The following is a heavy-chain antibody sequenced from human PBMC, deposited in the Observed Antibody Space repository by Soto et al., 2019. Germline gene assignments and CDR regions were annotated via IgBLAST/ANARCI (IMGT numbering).Heavy chain of an antibody. CDR3: ARDPGSTSIAAAGTFDP. Sequence: EMQLVESGGGLVKPGGSLRLSCAASGFTFSSDSMNWVRQAPGKGLEWVSSISSSSSYIYYADSVKGRFTISRDNAKNSLYLQMNSLRAEDTAVYYCARDPGSTSIAAAGTFDPWGQRTLVTVSS. J-gene: IGHJ5*02. V-gene: IGHV3-21*01. CDR2: ISSSSSYI. D-gene: IGHD6-13*01. CDR1: GFTFSSDS.